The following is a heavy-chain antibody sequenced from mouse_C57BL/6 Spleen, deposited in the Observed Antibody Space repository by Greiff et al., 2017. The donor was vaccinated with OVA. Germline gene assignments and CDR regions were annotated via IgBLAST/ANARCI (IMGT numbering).Heavy chain of an antibody. Sequence: LVESGPELVKPGASVKISCKASGYSFTDYNMNWVKQSNGKSLEWIGVINPNYGTTSYNQKFKGKATLTVDQSSSTDYMQLNSLTSEDSAVYSWARSGYGNYPWFAYWGQGTLVTVSA. CDR1: GYSFTDYN. V-gene: IGHV1-39*01. J-gene: IGHJ3*01. CDR3: ARSGYGNYPWFAY. CDR2: INPNYGTT. D-gene: IGHD2-1*01.